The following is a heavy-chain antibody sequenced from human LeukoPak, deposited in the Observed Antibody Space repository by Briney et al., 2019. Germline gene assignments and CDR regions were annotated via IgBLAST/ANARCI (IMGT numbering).Heavy chain of an antibody. CDR3: AKDDPTGRYL. CDR1: GFTFSSFG. Sequence: GGSLRLSCAASGFTFSSFGMHWVRQTPGKGLEWVTFIHNDGTTEYYADSVKGRFTISRDNSKNTVYLQMNSLGVEDTAVYYCAKDDPTGRYLWGQGTLVPVSS. V-gene: IGHV3-30*02. D-gene: IGHD1-26*01. J-gene: IGHJ4*02. CDR2: IHNDGTTE.